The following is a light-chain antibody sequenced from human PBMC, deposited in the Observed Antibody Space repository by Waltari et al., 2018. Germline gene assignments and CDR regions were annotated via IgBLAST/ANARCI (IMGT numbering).Light chain of an antibody. CDR1: TTDSWTYNL. CDR3: CSYVSNTYV. Sequence: QSALTQPASVSGSPGQSITISCTGTTTDSWTYNLVSWYQQHPGKAPKLIIFEGTKRPSGVSNLVFASKSGNTASLTISGLQADDEADYHCCSYVSNTYVFGTGTKVTVL. CDR2: EGT. V-gene: IGLV2-23*01. J-gene: IGLJ1*01.